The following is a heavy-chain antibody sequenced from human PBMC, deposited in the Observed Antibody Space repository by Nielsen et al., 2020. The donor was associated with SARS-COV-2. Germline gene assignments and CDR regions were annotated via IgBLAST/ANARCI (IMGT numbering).Heavy chain of an antibody. D-gene: IGHD4-17*01. J-gene: IGHJ6*02. CDR2: MYSSGST. CDR3: TSRGDYGDYGELGYYYYYGMDV. Sequence: WICQPPGKGLEWIGHMYSSGSTNYNPSLKSRVTMSVDTSKNQFSLKLSSVTVADTAVYYCTSRGDYGDYGELGYYYYYGMDVWGQGTTVTVSS. V-gene: IGHV4-59*01.